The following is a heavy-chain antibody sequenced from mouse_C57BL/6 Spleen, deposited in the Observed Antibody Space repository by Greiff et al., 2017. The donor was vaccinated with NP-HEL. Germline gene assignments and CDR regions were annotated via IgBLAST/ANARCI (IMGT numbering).Heavy chain of an antibody. V-gene: IGHV14-1*01. J-gene: IGHJ2*01. CDR3: TTDGYYLFDY. CDR2: IDPEDGDT. Sequence: DVKLQESGAELVRPGASVKLSCTASGFNIKDYYMHWVKQRPEQGLEWIGRIDPEDGDTEYAPKFQGKATMTADTSSNTAYLEPSSLTSDDTAVYYCTTDGYYLFDYWGQGTTLTVSS. CDR1: GFNIKDYY. D-gene: IGHD2-3*01.